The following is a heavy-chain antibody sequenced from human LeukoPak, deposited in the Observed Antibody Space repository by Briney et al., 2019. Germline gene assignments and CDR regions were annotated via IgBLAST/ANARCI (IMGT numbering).Heavy chain of an antibody. CDR2: IYYSGST. Sequence: PSETLSLTCTVSGGSISGYYWSWIRQPPGKGLEWIGYIYYSGSTNYNPSLKSRVTISVDTSKNQFSLKLSSVTAADTAVYYCARELGYCSSTSCSSDWFDPWGQGTLVTVSS. V-gene: IGHV4-59*01. CDR3: ARELGYCSSTSCSSDWFDP. D-gene: IGHD2-2*01. J-gene: IGHJ5*02. CDR1: GGSISGYY.